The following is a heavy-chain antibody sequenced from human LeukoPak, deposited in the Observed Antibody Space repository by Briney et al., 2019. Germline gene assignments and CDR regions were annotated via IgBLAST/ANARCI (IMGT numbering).Heavy chain of an antibody. V-gene: IGHV4-39*01. CDR2: IYYSGST. J-gene: IGHJ4*02. CDR3: ARQPGYNLIVDY. D-gene: IGHD5-24*01. CDR1: GGSISISSYY. Sequence: SETLSLTCTLSGGSISISSYYWGWIRQPPGKGLEWIGSIYYSGSTYYNPSLKSRVTISVDTSKNQFSLKLSSVTAADTAVYYCARQPGYNLIVDYWGQGTLVTVSS.